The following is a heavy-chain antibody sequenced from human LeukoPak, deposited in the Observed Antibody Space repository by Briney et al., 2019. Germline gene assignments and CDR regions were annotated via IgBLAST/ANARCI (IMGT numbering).Heavy chain of an antibody. CDR1: GLTFSSFA. CDR2: VSGSGGAT. CDR3: AKEGTYYDSSGYYTH. Sequence: GGSLRLSCAASGLTFSSFAMRWVRQAPGKGLEWVSSVSGSGGATYYADSVKGRFTISRDNSKNTLFLQMSSLRVEDTAIYYCAKEGTYYDSSGYYTHWGQGTLVAVSS. D-gene: IGHD3-22*01. J-gene: IGHJ4*02. V-gene: IGHV3-23*01.